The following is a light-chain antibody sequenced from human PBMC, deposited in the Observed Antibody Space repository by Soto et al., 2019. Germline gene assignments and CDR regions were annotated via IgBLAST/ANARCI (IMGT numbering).Light chain of an antibody. CDR1: QSVSSSY. J-gene: IGKJ3*01. CDR3: QQYGSSLGET. CDR2: GAS. Sequence: EIVLTQSPGTLSLSPGERATLSCRASQSVSSSYLAWYQQKPGQAPRLLIYGASSRATGVPDRFSGSGSGTDFTLTISRLELEDFAVYYCQQYGSSLGETFGPGTKVDIK. V-gene: IGKV3-20*01.